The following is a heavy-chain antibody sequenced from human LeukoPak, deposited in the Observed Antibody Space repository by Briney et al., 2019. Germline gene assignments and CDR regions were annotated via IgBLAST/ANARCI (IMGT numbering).Heavy chain of an antibody. CDR3: ARAKIGPYDYVWGSYRRYYFDY. Sequence: SVKVSCKASGGTFSSYAISCVTQAPGQGLEWMGGIIPIFGTANYTQKFQGRDTITTDESTSTAYMELSSLRSEDTAVYYCARAKIGPYDYVWGSYRRYYFDYWGQGTLVTVSS. CDR1: GGTFSSYA. D-gene: IGHD3-16*02. J-gene: IGHJ4*02. V-gene: IGHV1-69*05. CDR2: IIPIFGTA.